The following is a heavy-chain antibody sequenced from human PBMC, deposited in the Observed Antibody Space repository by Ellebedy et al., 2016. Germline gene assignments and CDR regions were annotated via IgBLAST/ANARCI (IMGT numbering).Heavy chain of an antibody. V-gene: IGHV3-30*02. CDR1: GFTFSSYW. D-gene: IGHD3-3*02. CDR2: LWFDGSDK. Sequence: GGSLRLSCAASGFTFSSYWMSWVRQAPGKGLEWVACLWFDGSDKRYSDSVKGRFTISRDNSKNTLYLQMDSLRVDDTAVYYCAKERISLHSEGAVLDSWGQGTLVTVSS. CDR3: AKERISLHSEGAVLDS. J-gene: IGHJ4*02.